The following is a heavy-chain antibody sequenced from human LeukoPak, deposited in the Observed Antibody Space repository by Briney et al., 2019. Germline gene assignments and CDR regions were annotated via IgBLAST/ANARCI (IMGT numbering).Heavy chain of an antibody. CDR2: IYSGGGE. J-gene: IGHJ4*02. D-gene: IGHD1-26*01. CDR3: AHRLDRWSDNGSPDDFDY. CDR1: EFSLNAIGLG. V-gene: IGHV2-5*02. Sequence: SAPTLVKPTQTLTLSCTFSEFSLNAIGLGVGLIRQPPVHALEWLSFIYSGGGERYSPSLNSRLAITKDTSKNQVRLTMTNMDPVDTATYYCAHRLDRWSDNGSPDDFDYWGEGILVTVCS.